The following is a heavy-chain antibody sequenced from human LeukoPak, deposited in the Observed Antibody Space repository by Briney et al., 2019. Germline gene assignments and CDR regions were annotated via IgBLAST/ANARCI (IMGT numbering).Heavy chain of an antibody. J-gene: IGHJ4*02. V-gene: IGHV4-30-2*01. CDR2: IYHSGST. Sequence: PSETLSLTCAVSGGSISSGGYSWSWIRQPPGKGLEWIGYIYHSGSTYYNPSLKSRVTISVDRSKNQFSLKLSSVTAADTAVYYCARAASWFGESSEFDYWGQGTLVTVSS. D-gene: IGHD3-10*01. CDR1: GGSISSGGYS. CDR3: ARAASWFGESSEFDY.